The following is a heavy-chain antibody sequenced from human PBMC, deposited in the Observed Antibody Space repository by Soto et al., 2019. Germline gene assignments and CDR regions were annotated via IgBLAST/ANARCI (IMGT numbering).Heavy chain of an antibody. D-gene: IGHD1-26*01. Sequence: QVQLVQSGADVKKPGSSVKVSCKASGGVFRNYAINWVRQAPGQGLEWMGGIIPVFGTADYPQKFQGRVTITADKSTTTAYMELTSLKTEDTAVYFCARDRWGSYSFDSWGQGTLVTVAS. CDR2: IIPVFGTA. CDR1: GGVFRNYA. V-gene: IGHV1-69*06. CDR3: ARDRWGSYSFDS. J-gene: IGHJ5*01.